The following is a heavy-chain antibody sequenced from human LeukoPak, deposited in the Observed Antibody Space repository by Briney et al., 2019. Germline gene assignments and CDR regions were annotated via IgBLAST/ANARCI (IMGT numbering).Heavy chain of an antibody. J-gene: IGHJ3*02. CDR3: ARDLYDAFDI. V-gene: IGHV1-69*13. CDR1: GYTFTGYY. CDR2: IIPIFGTA. Sequence: SVKVSCKASGYTFTGYYMHWVRQAPGQGLEWMGGIIPIFGTANYAQKFQGRVTITADESTSTAYMELSSLRSEDTAVYYCARDLYDAFDIWGQGTMVTVSS.